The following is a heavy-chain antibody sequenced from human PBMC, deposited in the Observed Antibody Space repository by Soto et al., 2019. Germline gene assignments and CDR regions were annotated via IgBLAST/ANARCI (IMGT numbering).Heavy chain of an antibody. V-gene: IGHV4-61*08. CDR3: ARDVIGYCTSTSCSMNGMDV. J-gene: IGHJ6*02. D-gene: IGHD2-2*01. CDR2: IYYSGST. CDR1: AVAVSGGGYY. Sequence: PSGTLSLTCTISAVAVSGGGYYYSWVREPPGKGLTWIGKIYYSGSTNYNPSLKSRVTISVDTSKDQFSLKLSSVTAADTAMYYCARDVIGYCTSTSCSMNGMDVWGQGTTVTVS.